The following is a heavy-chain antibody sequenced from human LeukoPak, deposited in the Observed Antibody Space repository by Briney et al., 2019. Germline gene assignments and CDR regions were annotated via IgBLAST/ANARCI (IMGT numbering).Heavy chain of an antibody. CDR2: IYCSGST. D-gene: IGHD1-26*01. CDR1: GGSISSYY. V-gene: IGHV4-59*01. Sequence: SETLSLTCTVSGGSISSYYWSWIRQPPGKGLEWIGYIYCSGSTNYNPSLKSRVTISVDTSKNQFSLKLSSVTAADTAVYYCARVIVGAPHWFDPWGQGTLVTVSS. J-gene: IGHJ5*02. CDR3: ARVIVGAPHWFDP.